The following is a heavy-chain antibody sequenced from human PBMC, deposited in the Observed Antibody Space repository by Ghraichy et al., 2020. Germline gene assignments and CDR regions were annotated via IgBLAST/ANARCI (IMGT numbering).Heavy chain of an antibody. CDR2: ISGTGGST. V-gene: IGHV3-23*01. Sequence: GGSLRLSCAASGFTYTTYAMTWVRQAPGKGLQWVSAISGTGGSTYYADSVKGRFTISRDDSKNTLYLQMNSLRAEDTAVYYCAKGRGSGSYLPLDYWGQGTLVTVSS. J-gene: IGHJ4*02. D-gene: IGHD3-10*01. CDR1: GFTYTTYA. CDR3: AKGRGSGSYLPLDY.